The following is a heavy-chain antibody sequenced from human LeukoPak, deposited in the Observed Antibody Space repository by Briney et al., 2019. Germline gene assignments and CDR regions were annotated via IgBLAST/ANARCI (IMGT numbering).Heavy chain of an antibody. CDR2: ISYDGSNK. CDR1: GFTFSSYG. J-gene: IGHJ3*02. D-gene: IGHD2-15*01. CDR3: ASRGVVTGAFDI. V-gene: IGHV3-30*12. Sequence: PGGSLRLSCEASGFTFSSYGIHWVRQAPGKGLEWVAFISYDGSNKYHADSEKGRFTVSRDNAKNTLYLQMNSLRAEDTAVYYCASRGVVTGAFDIWGQGTVVTVSS.